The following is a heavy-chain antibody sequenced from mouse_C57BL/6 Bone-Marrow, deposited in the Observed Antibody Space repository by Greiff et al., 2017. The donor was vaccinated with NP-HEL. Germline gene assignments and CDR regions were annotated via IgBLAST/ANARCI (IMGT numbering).Heavy chain of an antibody. CDR3: AREGAIYSYFDY. V-gene: IGHV5-16*01. CDR1: GFTFSDYY. CDR2: ISYDGSST. D-gene: IGHD2-1*01. J-gene: IGHJ2*01. Sequence: DVKLVESEGGLVQPGSSMKLSCTASGFTFSDYYMAWVRQVPEKGLEWVANISYDGSSTYYLDSLKSRFIISRDNAKNILYLQMSSLKSEDTATYYCAREGAIYSYFDYWGQGTTLTVSS.